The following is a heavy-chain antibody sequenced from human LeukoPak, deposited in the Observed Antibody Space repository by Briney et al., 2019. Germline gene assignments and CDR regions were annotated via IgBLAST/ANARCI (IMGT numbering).Heavy chain of an antibody. J-gene: IGHJ4*02. CDR2: IKQDGSEK. D-gene: IGHD5-18*01. Sequence: VGSLRLSCAASGFTFSTYYMSWVRQAPGTGLEWVANIKQDGSEKYYVDSVKGRFTISRDNAKTSLYLQMNSLRAEDTAVYYCARDLSGVTGYTYGRGIDYWGQGTLVTVSS. CDR3: ARDLSGVTGYTYGRGIDY. V-gene: IGHV3-7*01. CDR1: GFTFSTYY.